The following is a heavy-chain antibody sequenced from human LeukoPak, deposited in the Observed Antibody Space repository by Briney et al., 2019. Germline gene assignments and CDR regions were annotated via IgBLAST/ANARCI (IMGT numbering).Heavy chain of an antibody. V-gene: IGHV4-4*07. Sequence: SETLSLTCTVSGGSISSYYWSWIRQPAGKGLEWIGRIYSSGSINYNPSLNSRVTMSVDTSNNQFSLKLSSVTAVDTAVYYCARRDWNYWYFDLWGRGTLVTVSS. CDR3: ARRDWNYWYFDL. CDR1: GGSISSYY. J-gene: IGHJ2*01. CDR2: IYSSGSI. D-gene: IGHD1-1*01.